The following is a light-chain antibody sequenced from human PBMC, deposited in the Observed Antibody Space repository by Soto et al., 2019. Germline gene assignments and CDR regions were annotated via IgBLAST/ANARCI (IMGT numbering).Light chain of an antibody. CDR1: QSISNS. Sequence: DIQMTQSPSTLSASVGDRVTITCRATQSISNSLSWYQQKPGKAPKLLIYKAFSLESGVPSRLSGSGSRTEFTLTVPKLQPEDFATQYCKPYNRYWTFGQGTKVEIK. J-gene: IGKJ1*01. V-gene: IGKV1-5*03. CDR2: KAF. CDR3: KPYNRYWT.